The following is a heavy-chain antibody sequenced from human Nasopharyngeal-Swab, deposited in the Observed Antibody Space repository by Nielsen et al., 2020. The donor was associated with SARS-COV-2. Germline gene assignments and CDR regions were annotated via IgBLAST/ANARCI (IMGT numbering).Heavy chain of an antibody. CDR1: GGSFSGYY. J-gene: IGHJ4*02. Sequence: SETLSLTCAVYGGSFSGYYWSWIRQPPGKGLEWIGEINHCGSTNYNPSLKSRVTISVDTSKNQFSLKLSSVTAADTAVCYCASYCGGDCYAFDYWGQGTLVTVSS. D-gene: IGHD2-21*02. V-gene: IGHV4-34*01. CDR2: INHCGST. CDR3: ASYCGGDCYAFDY.